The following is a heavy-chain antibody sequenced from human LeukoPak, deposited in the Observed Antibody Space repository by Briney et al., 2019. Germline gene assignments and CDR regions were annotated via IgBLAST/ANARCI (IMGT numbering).Heavy chain of an antibody. D-gene: IGHD3-9*01. CDR1: GYTLTELS. V-gene: IGHV1-24*01. CDR2: FDPEDGET. CDR3: ARGLRYSNAGDY. Sequence: ASVKVSCKVSGYTLTELSMHWVRQAPGKGLEWMGGFDPEDGETIYAQKFQGRVTMTEDTSTDTAYMELSSLRSDDTAVYYCARGLRYSNAGDYWGQGTLVTVSS. J-gene: IGHJ4*02.